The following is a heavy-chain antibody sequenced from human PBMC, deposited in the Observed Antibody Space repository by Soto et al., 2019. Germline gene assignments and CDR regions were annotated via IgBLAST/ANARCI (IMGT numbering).Heavy chain of an antibody. V-gene: IGHV3-33*08. CDR2: IWYDGSDQ. CDR1: GITFSNFG. J-gene: IGHJ6*02. Sequence: QVQLVESGGGVVQPGRSLRLSCAASGITFSNFGMHWVRQAPGKGLEWVAIIWYDGSDQHYGDSVKGRFTISRDNSKNTMYLQMNSLRAEDTAVYYCATYYSDGRDVWGQGTTVTVSS. CDR3: ATYYSDGRDV.